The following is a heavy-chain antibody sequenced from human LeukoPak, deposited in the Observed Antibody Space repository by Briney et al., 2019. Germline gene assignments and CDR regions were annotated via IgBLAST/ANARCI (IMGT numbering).Heavy chain of an antibody. J-gene: IGHJ4*02. CDR3: ARIVTGGASFDS. V-gene: IGHV4-59*02. CDR1: GGSVTRNY. Sequence: SETLSLTCTVSGGSVTRNYWSCLRPPPGKGLEWIVYIYYSGSTNYTPSLKSRVTMSVDPSKNQFSLNLNSVTAADTAVYYCARIVTGGASFDSWVQGTLVTVSS. D-gene: IGHD3-16*01. CDR2: IYYSGST.